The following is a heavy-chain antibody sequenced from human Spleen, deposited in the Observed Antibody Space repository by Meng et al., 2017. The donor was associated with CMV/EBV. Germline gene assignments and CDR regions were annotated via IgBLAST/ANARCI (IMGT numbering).Heavy chain of an antibody. D-gene: IGHD1-26*01. CDR2: ISAYNGNT. V-gene: IGHV1-18*01. J-gene: IGHJ4*02. Sequence: ASVKVSCKASGYTFTSYGISWVRQAPGQGLEWMGWISAYNGNTNYAQKLQGRVTMTTDTSTSTAYMELRSLTSDDTAVYYCAKEPRWEWDGRGYYFDYWGQGTLVTVSS. CDR3: AKEPRWEWDGRGYYFDY. CDR1: GYTFTSYG.